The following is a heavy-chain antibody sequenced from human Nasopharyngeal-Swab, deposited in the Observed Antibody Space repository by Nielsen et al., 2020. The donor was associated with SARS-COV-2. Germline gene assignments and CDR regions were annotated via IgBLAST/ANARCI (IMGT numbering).Heavy chain of an antibody. V-gene: IGHV6-1*01. Sequence: SQTLSLTCAISRDSVSSSIAAWNWIRHSPTRGLEWLGRTYYRSKWYNDYAVSVKSRITINPDTSKNQFSLHLNSVTPEDTAVYYCARTREAYGDYYYYCCTDVWGKGTTVTVSS. CDR2: TYYRSKWYN. CDR1: RDSVSSSIAA. CDR3: ARTREAYGDYYYYCCTDV. D-gene: IGHD4-17*01. J-gene: IGHJ6*03.